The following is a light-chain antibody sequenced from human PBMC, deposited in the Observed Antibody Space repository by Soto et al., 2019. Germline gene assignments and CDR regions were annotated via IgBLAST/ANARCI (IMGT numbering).Light chain of an antibody. CDR2: SAS. V-gene: IGKV1-12*01. J-gene: IGKJ1*01. Sequence: DIPMTQSPSSVAASVGDRVTITCRASQGVSNWLAWYQQKPGKAPKLLIYSASSLQSGVPSRFSGSGSGTEFTLTISSLQPEDFATYYCQQANSFPRTFGQGTKVEIK. CDR3: QQANSFPRT. CDR1: QGVSNW.